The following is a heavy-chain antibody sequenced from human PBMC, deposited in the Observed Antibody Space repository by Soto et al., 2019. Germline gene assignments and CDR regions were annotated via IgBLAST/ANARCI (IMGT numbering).Heavy chain of an antibody. J-gene: IGHJ4*01. Sequence: GGSLRLSCAASGFTFSNAWMNWVRQAPGKGLEWVGRIKSKTDGGTTDYAAPVKGRFTISRDDSKNTLYLQMNSLKTEDTAVYYCTSDGAPSYYDFWSGYSLPPFDYWGHGTPVTVSS. D-gene: IGHD3-3*01. V-gene: IGHV3-15*07. CDR3: TSDGAPSYYDFWSGYSLPPFDY. CDR1: GFTFSNAW. CDR2: IKSKTDGGTT.